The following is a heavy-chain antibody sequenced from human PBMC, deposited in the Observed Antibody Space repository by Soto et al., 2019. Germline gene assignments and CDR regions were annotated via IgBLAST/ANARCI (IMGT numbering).Heavy chain of an antibody. CDR3: APRPPGGPYRGFFNT. CDR2: INAGNGNT. V-gene: IGHV1-3*01. Sequence: ASVKVSCKASGYTFTSYAMHWVRQAPGQRLEWMGWINAGNGNTKYSQKFQGRVTITRDTSASTAYMELSAVTTADSAVYYCAPRPPGGPYRGFFNTWTQRTLVTFS. D-gene: IGHD3-10*01. CDR1: GYTFTSYA. J-gene: IGHJ5*02.